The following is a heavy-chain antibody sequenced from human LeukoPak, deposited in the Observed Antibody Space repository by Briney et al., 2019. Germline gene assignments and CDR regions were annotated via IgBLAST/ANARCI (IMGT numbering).Heavy chain of an antibody. CDR2: ISSSSSYI. CDR3: ARDAYYYDSSGYYPYFDY. Sequence: KTGGSLRLSCAASGFTFSSYSMNWVRQAPGKGLEWVSSISSSSSYIYYADSVKGRFTISRDNAKNSLYLQMNSLRAEDMAVYYCARDAYYYDSSGYYPYFDYWGQGTLVTVSS. J-gene: IGHJ4*02. V-gene: IGHV3-21*01. D-gene: IGHD3-22*01. CDR1: GFTFSSYS.